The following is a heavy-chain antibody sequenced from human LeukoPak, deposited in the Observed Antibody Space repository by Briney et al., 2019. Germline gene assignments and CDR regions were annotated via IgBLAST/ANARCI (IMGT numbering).Heavy chain of an antibody. J-gene: IGHJ4*02. Sequence: GGSLRLSCAASGFTFSAFWMHWVRQAPGKGLVWVSRINSDDSRTTYADSVKGRFTISRDNSKNTLYLQMNSLRAEDTAVYYCAKDHFDYWGQGTLVTVSS. CDR3: AKDHFDY. V-gene: IGHV3-74*01. CDR1: GFTFSAFW. CDR2: INSDDSRT.